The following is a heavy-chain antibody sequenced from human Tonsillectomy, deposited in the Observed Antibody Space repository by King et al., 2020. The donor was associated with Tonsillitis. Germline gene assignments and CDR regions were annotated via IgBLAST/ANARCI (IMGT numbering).Heavy chain of an antibody. CDR2: ISYDEANK. Sequence: VQLVESGGGVVPPGRSLRLSCAASGFIFSSNGMHWVRQAPGKGLEWLAVISYDEANKFYADSVKGRFTISRDNSKNTLYLEMNTLKPEDTAVYFCAKDLTHIAARPEYWGQGTLVTVSS. CDR1: GFIFSSNG. V-gene: IGHV3-30*18. D-gene: IGHD6-6*01. CDR3: AKDLTHIAARPEY. J-gene: IGHJ4*02.